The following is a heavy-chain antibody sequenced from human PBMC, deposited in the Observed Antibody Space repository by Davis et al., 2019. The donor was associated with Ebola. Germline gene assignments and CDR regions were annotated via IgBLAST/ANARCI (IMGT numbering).Heavy chain of an antibody. CDR1: GLTFTGYA. J-gene: IGHJ4*02. CDR2: ISYDGRHE. CDR3: AKDPGGHSGDSDY. Sequence: GGSLRLSCAASGLTFTGYAMHWVRQAPGEGLEWVAVISYDGRHEYYADSVKGRFTISRDNSKNTLYLQMNSLRHEDTATYYCAKDPGGHSGDSDYWGQGTLVIVSS. V-gene: IGHV3-30*04. D-gene: IGHD2-15*01.